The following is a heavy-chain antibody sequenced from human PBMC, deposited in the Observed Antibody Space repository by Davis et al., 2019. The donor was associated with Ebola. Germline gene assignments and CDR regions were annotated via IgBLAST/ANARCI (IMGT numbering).Heavy chain of an antibody. CDR1: GGSLTNSLNY. D-gene: IGHD3-3*01. J-gene: IGHJ5*02. Sequence: SETLSLTCTVSGGSLTNSLNYWTWLRQVPGKGLEWIGSAHFGASTFHNPSLKSRVTISVDTSRNQFSLKLTAVTAADTALYYCARRAETTIFGVVKGWFDPWGQGTLVTVSS. CDR3: ARRAETTIFGVVKGWFDP. CDR2: AHFGAST. V-gene: IGHV4-39*01.